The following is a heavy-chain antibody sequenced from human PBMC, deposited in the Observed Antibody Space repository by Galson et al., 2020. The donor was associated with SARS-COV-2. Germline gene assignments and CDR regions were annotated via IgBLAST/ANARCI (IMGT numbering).Heavy chain of an antibody. D-gene: IGHD3-10*01. CDR3: AKRKEVFWLGELNQGLDV. J-gene: IGHJ6*02. CDR2: ISYEGSIK. CDR1: GFTFNNYA. V-gene: IGHV3-30*18. Sequence: GGSLRLSCAASGFTFNNYAMHWVRQAPGKGLEWVALISYEGSIKYYADSVKGRFTISRDSSENTLYLQMNSLSAGDTAVYYCAKRKEVFWLGELNQGLDVWGQGTTVTVS.